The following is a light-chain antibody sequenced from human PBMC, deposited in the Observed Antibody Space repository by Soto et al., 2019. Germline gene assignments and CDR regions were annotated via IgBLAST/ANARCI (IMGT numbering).Light chain of an antibody. CDR2: GAS. V-gene: IGKV3-20*01. CDR1: QSVSGSY. Sequence: EIVLTQSPGTLSLSPGEMATLSCRASQSVSGSYLAWYQQKPGQAPRLVIYGASSRATGIPDRFSGSGSGTDFTLTISRLEPEDFAVYYCQQYGSSPLTFGRGTKVEIK. J-gene: IGKJ4*01. CDR3: QQYGSSPLT.